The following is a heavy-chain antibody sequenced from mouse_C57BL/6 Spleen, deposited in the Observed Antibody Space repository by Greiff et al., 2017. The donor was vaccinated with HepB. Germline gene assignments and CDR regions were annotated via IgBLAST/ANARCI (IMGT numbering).Heavy chain of an antibody. D-gene: IGHD2-13*01. V-gene: IGHV1-18*01. J-gene: IGHJ3*01. CDR3: ARWGDPAWFAY. CDR2: INPNNGGT. CDR1: GYTFTDYN. Sequence: EVQVVESGPELVKPGASVKIPCKASGYTFTDYNMDWVKQSHGKSLEWIGDINPNNGGTIYNQKFKGKATLTVDKSSSTAYMELRSLTSEDTAVYYCARWGDPAWFAYWGKGTLVTVSA.